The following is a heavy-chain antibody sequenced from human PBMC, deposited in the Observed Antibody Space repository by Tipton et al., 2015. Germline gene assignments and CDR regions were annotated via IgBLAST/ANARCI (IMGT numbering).Heavy chain of an antibody. Sequence: SLRLSCVASGFTFSNYWMHWVRQAPGKGLVWVSHVKYDGTEETYANSVKGRFTISRDNAKNTLFLQMDSLRAEDTAVYYCIRGLRGVRGTDYWGRGTLVTVSS. D-gene: IGHD2-2*01. CDR1: GFTFSNYW. CDR3: IRGLRGVRGTDY. J-gene: IGHJ4*02. V-gene: IGHV3-74*03. CDR2: VKYDGTEE.